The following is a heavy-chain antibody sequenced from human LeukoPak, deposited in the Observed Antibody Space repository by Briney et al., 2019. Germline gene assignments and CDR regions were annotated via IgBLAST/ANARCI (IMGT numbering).Heavy chain of an antibody. V-gene: IGHV3-74*01. J-gene: IGHJ4*02. D-gene: IGHD3-22*01. CDR1: GFTFSSYW. Sequence: GGSLRLSCAASGFTFSSYWMHWVRQAPGKGLVWVSRINSDGSSTSYADSVKGRFTISRDNAKNTLYLQMNSLRAEDTAVYYCARGGLIYYYDSSSFDYWGQGTLVTVSS. CDR2: INSDGSST. CDR3: ARGGLIYYYDSSSFDY.